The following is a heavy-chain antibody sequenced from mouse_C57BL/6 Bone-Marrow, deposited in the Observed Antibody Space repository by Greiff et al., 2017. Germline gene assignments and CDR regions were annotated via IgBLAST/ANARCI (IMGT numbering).Heavy chain of an antibody. CDR3: TTPTVTYFDY. J-gene: IGHJ2*01. D-gene: IGHD1-1*01. CDR2: IDPENGDT. Sequence: VQLKESGAELVRPGASVKLSCTASGFNFKDDYMHWVKQRPEQGLEWIGWIDPENGDTEYASKFQGKATITAATYSNTAYLQLRSLTSEDTAVYYCTTPTVTYFDYWGQGTTLTVSS. CDR1: GFNFKDDY. V-gene: IGHV14-4*01.